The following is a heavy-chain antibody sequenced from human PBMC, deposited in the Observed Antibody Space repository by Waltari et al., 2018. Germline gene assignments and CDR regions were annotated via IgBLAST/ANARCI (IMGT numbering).Heavy chain of an antibody. CDR2: ISGSGGST. Sequence: EVQLLESGGGLVQPGGSLRLSCAASGFTFSSYAMSWVRQAPGTGLEWVSAISGSGGSTYYADSVKGRFTISRDNSKNTLYLQMNSLRAEDTAVYYCAKDSGITIAAAGRGVFDYWGQGTLVTVSS. CDR3: AKDSGITIAAAGRGVFDY. V-gene: IGHV3-23*01. D-gene: IGHD6-13*01. J-gene: IGHJ4*02. CDR1: GFTFSSYA.